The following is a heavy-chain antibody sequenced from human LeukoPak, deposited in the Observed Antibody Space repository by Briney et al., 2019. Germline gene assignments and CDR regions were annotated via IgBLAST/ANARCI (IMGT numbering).Heavy chain of an antibody. D-gene: IGHD2-15*01. V-gene: IGHV1-8*03. Sequence: ASVKVSCKASGYTFTNYDINWVRQATGQGLEWMGWMNPNSGNTGYGQKFQGRVTITRNTSIDTAYMELSSPRSEDTAVYYCARCCSGGTLSSAFDIWGQGTMVTVSS. CDR3: ARCCSGGTLSSAFDI. J-gene: IGHJ3*02. CDR1: GYTFTNYD. CDR2: MNPNSGNT.